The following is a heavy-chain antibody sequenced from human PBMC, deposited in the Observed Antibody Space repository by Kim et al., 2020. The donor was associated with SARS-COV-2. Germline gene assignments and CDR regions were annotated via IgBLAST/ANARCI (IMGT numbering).Heavy chain of an antibody. Sequence: GGSLRLSCAASGFSFSTYGMSWVRQVPGKGLQWISGISTSGGTTYYADSVKGRFTISRDNSKNTLYLQIHSLRIDDDAAVYYCAKATSTRRDLDAIDVWGQGTTVTVSS. CDR1: GFSFSTYG. J-gene: IGHJ6*02. V-gene: IGHV3-23*01. D-gene: IGHD3-3*02. CDR2: ISTSGGTT. CDR3: AKATSTRRDLDAIDV.